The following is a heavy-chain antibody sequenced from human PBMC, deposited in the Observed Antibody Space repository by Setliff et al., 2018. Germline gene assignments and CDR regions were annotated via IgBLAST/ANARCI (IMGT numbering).Heavy chain of an antibody. CDR1: GGSFSGYY. Sequence: SETLSLTCAVYGGSFSGYYWSWIRQPPGKGLEWIGEINHSGSTNYNPSPKSRVTISVDTSKNQFSLKLSSVTAADTAVYYCARELPYYYDSSGYYSHAPTFDYWGQGTLVTVSS. CDR2: INHSGST. CDR3: ARELPYYYDSSGYYSHAPTFDY. V-gene: IGHV4-34*01. J-gene: IGHJ4*02. D-gene: IGHD3-22*01.